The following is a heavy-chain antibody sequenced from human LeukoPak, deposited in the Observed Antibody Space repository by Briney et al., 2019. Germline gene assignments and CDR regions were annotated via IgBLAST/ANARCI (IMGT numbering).Heavy chain of an antibody. CDR2: IYYSGST. V-gene: IGHV4-39*01. CDR1: GGSLSSSSYF. CDR3: ARQISINLIDY. J-gene: IGHJ4*02. D-gene: IGHD1-14*01. Sequence: SETLSLTCTVSGGSLSSSSYFWGWIRQPPGKGLEWIGSIYYSGSTYYNPSLKSRVAISVDTSKNQFSLKLRSVTAADTAVYYCARQISINLIDYWGQGTLVTVSS.